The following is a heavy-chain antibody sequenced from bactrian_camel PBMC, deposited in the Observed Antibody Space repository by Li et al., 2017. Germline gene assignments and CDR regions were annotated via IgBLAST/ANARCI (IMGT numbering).Heavy chain of an antibody. V-gene: IGHV3S55*01. D-gene: IGHD6*01. Sequence: VQLVESGGGSVQAGGSLTLSCAIIGHMSRSYCMSWIRQAPGKEREKIAAIGRDGNTDYRDSVKGRFTISKDNAKNTLYLQMNGLKPEDTAMYYCAADYTHTVIAGRDSFHVIGGSAMDYWGEGTQVTVS. CDR2: IGRDGNT. CDR1: GHMSRSYC. J-gene: IGHJ7*01.